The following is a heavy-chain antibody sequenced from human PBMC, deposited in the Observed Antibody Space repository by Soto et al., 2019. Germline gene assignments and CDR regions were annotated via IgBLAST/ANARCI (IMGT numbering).Heavy chain of an antibody. CDR2: ISPLFSTT. Sequence: QVQLVQSGAEVKEPGSSVKVSCKASGDLFNNHAFNWVRQAPGQGLEWMGRISPLFSTTNYAQKFQRRVTIGADELTTIVYLEVNNLEADDTAMYYCAASSAIAAAGYFKFWGQGTLVTVSP. D-gene: IGHD6-13*01. J-gene: IGHJ4*02. CDR3: AASSAIAAAGYFKF. CDR1: GDLFNNHA. V-gene: IGHV1-69*01.